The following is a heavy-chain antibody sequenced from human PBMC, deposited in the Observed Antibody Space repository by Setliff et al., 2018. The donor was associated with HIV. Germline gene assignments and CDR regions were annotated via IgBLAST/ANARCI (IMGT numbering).Heavy chain of an antibody. D-gene: IGHD3-22*01. CDR3: ARDMMYHYDRSGSFGWFGP. CDR2: IYYSGST. J-gene: IGHJ5*02. CDR1: GGSISSGGYY. Sequence: SETLSLTCTVSGGSISSGGYYWSWIRQPPGKGLEWIGSIYYSGSTYYNPSLKSRVTISVDTSKNQFSLKLSSVTAADTAVYYCARDMMYHYDRSGSFGWFGPWGQGTQVTVSS. V-gene: IGHV4-39*07.